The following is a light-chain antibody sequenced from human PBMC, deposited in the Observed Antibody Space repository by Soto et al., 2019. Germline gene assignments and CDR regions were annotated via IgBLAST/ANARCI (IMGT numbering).Light chain of an antibody. Sequence: EIALSQAPGTVSSSPSYRATLSCGDSQSASSSYLAWYQQKPGQAPRLLIYGASSRATGIPDRFSGSGSGTDFTLTISRLEPEDFAVYYCQQDGSSPLTFGQGTRLEIK. CDR2: GAS. CDR3: QQDGSSPLT. J-gene: IGKJ5*01. CDR1: QSASSSY. V-gene: IGKV3-20*01.